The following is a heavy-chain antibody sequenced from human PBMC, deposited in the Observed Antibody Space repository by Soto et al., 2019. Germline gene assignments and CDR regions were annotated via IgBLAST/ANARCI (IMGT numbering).Heavy chain of an antibody. CDR3: TTPQYCSGGSCYSGYYFDY. Sequence: GGSLRLSCAASGFTFSNAWMSWVRQAPGKGLEWVGRIKSKTDGGTTDYAAPVKGRFTISRDDSKNTLYLQMNSLKTEDTAVYYCTTPQYCSGGSCYSGYYFDYWGQGTLVTVSS. CDR2: IKSKTDGGTT. V-gene: IGHV3-15*01. J-gene: IGHJ4*02. D-gene: IGHD2-15*01. CDR1: GFTFSNAW.